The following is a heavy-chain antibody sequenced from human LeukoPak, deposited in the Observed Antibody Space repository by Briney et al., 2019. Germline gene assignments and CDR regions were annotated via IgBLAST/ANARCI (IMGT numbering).Heavy chain of an antibody. V-gene: IGHV1-2*02. D-gene: IGHD6-19*01. CDR3: AREIAVAGPYYYYYYMDV. Sequence: ASVKVSCKASGYTFTGYYMHLVRQAPGQGLEWMGWINPNSGGTNYAQKFQGRVTMTRDTSISTAYMELSRLRSDDTAVYYCAREIAVAGPYYYYYYMDVWGRGTTVTISS. J-gene: IGHJ6*03. CDR2: INPNSGGT. CDR1: GYTFTGYY.